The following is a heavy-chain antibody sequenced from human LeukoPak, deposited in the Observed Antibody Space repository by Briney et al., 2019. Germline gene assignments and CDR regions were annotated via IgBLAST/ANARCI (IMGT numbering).Heavy chain of an antibody. J-gene: IGHJ5*02. V-gene: IGHV1-18*01. CDR1: GYTFTSYG. D-gene: IGHD2-15*01. Sequence: GASVKVSCKASGYTFTSYGISWVRQAPGQGLEWMGWISAYNGNTNYAQKLQGRVTMTTDTSTSTAYMELRSLRSDDTAVYYCAREACSGGSCYGILGWFDPWGQGTLVTVPS. CDR2: ISAYNGNT. CDR3: AREACSGGSCYGILGWFDP.